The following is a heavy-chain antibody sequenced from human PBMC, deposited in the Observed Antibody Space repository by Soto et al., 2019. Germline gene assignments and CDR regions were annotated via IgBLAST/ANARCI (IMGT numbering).Heavy chain of an antibody. J-gene: IGHJ5*02. CDR3: AKADPTEFGDLAFNWFDP. D-gene: IGHD3-10*01. CDR2: ISGSGGST. V-gene: IGHV3-23*01. CDR1: GFTFSSYA. Sequence: PGGSLRLSCAASGFTFSSYAMSWVRQAPGKGLEWVSAISGSGGSTYYADSVKGRFTISRDNSKNTLYLQMNSLRAEDTAVYYCAKADPTEFGDLAFNWFDPWGQGTLVTVSS.